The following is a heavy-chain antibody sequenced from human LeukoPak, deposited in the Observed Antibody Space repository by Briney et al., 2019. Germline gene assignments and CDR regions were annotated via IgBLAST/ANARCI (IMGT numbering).Heavy chain of an antibody. J-gene: IGHJ6*03. CDR1: GGSISSSSYY. V-gene: IGHV4-39*01. CDR3: ARTIQDVVVVPAAYMDV. D-gene: IGHD2-2*01. CDR2: IFYSGST. Sequence: PSETLSLTCTVSGGSISSSSYYWGWIRQPPGKGLEWIGTIFYSGSTYYNPSLKSRLTISVDTSENQFSLKLSSVTAADTAVYYCARTIQDVVVVPAAYMDVWGKGTTVTVSS.